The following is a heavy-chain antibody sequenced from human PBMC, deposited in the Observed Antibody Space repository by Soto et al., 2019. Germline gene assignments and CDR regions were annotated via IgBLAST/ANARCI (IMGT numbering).Heavy chain of an antibody. V-gene: IGHV4-61*01. Sequence: QVQLQESGPGLVKPSETLSLTCTVSGGSVSSGSYYWSWIRQPPGKGLEWIGYIYYSGSTNYNPSLKSRVTISVDTSKNQFSLKLSSVTAADTAVYYCARAWGTMVRGVRGGWFDPWGQGTLVTVSS. J-gene: IGHJ5*02. D-gene: IGHD3-10*01. CDR2: IYYSGST. CDR3: ARAWGTMVRGVRGGWFDP. CDR1: GGSVSSGSYY.